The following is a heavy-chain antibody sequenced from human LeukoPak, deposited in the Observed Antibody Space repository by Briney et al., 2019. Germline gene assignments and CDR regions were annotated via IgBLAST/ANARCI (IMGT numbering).Heavy chain of an antibody. CDR3: ARQGPGGYYGSGSTRNWFDP. CDR2: IYYSGST. J-gene: IGHJ5*02. Sequence: WETLSLTCTVSGGSISSSSYYWGWIRQPPGKGLEWIGSIYYSGSTYYNPSLKSRVTISVDTSKNQFSLKLSSVTAADTAVYYCARQGPGGYYGSGSTRNWFDPWGQGTLVTVSS. CDR1: GGSISSSSYY. V-gene: IGHV4-39*01. D-gene: IGHD3-10*01.